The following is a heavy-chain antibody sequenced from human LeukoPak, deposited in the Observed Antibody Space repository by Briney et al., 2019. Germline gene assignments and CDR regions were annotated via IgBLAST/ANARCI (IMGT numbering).Heavy chain of an antibody. Sequence: GGSLRLSCAASGFTFSSYGMHWVRQAPGKGLEWVAVISYDGSNKYYADSVKGRFTISRDNSKNTLCLQMNSLRAEDTAVYYCAKSAVYGSGSPHFDYWGQGTLVTVSS. D-gene: IGHD3-10*01. CDR1: GFTFSSYG. CDR3: AKSAVYGSGSPHFDY. J-gene: IGHJ4*02. CDR2: ISYDGSNK. V-gene: IGHV3-30*18.